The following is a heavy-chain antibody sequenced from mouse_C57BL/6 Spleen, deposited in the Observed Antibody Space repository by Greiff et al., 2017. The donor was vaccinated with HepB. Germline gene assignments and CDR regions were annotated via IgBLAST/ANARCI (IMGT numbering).Heavy chain of an antibody. CDR3: ASYDDGYSSFAY. CDR2: IHPNSGST. V-gene: IGHV1-64*01. CDR1: GYTFTSYW. J-gene: IGHJ3*01. D-gene: IGHD2-3*01. Sequence: VQLQQPGAELVKPGASVKLSCKASGYTFTSYWMHWVKQRPGQGLEWIGMIHPNSGSTNYNEKFKSKATLTVDKSSSTAYMQLSSLTSEDSAVYYCASYDDGYSSFAYWGQGTLVTVSA.